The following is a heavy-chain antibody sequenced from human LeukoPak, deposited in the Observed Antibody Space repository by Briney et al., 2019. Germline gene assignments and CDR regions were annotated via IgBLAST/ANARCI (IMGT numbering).Heavy chain of an antibody. Sequence: GGSLRLSCAASGFTFSDYYMSWIRQAPGKGLEWVSYISSSSSYTNYADSVKGRFTISRDNAKNSLYLQMNSLRDEDTAVYYCARDSFWAFDHWGQGTLVTVSS. CDR3: ARDSFWAFDH. J-gene: IGHJ4*02. V-gene: IGHV3-11*06. D-gene: IGHD3-16*01. CDR1: GFTFSDYY. CDR2: ISSSSSYT.